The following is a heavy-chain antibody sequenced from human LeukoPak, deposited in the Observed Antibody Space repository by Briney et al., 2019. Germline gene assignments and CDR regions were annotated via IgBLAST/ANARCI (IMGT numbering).Heavy chain of an antibody. Sequence: GGSLRLSCAASGFTVSSNYMSWVRQAPGKGLEWVSIIYSDGSTYYADSVKGRFTISRDNSKNTRYFQMNSLRVEDTAVYYCASEYYDILTGYYWGQGTLVTVSS. J-gene: IGHJ4*02. CDR2: IYSDGST. CDR1: GFTVSSNY. V-gene: IGHV3-53*01. D-gene: IGHD3-9*01. CDR3: ASEYYDILTGYY.